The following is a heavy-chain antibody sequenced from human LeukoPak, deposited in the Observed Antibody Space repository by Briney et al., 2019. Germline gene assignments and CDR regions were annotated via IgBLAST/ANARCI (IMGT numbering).Heavy chain of an antibody. Sequence: GGSLRLSCAASEFTFSSHGMHWVRQAPGKGLEWVAVISYDGSNKYYADSVKGRFTISRDNSKNTLYLQMNSLRAEDTAVYYCVRVDSSGYGLHWGLDYWGQGTLVTVSS. D-gene: IGHD3-22*01. CDR3: VRVDSSGYGLHWGLDY. V-gene: IGHV3-30*03. CDR2: ISYDGSNK. CDR1: EFTFSSHG. J-gene: IGHJ4*02.